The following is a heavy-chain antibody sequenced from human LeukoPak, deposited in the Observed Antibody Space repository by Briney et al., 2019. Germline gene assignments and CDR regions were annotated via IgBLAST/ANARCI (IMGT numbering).Heavy chain of an antibody. J-gene: IGHJ4*02. CDR3: AREAVRYGSSRYFDY. CDR1: GFTFSSYA. Sequence: PGGSLRLSCAASGFTFSSYAMHWVRQAPGKGLEWVAVISYDGSNKYYADSVKGRFTISRDNSKNTLYLQMNSLRAEDTAVYYCAREAVRYGSSRYFDYWGQGTLVTVSS. D-gene: IGHD6-6*01. V-gene: IGHV3-30-3*01. CDR2: ISYDGSNK.